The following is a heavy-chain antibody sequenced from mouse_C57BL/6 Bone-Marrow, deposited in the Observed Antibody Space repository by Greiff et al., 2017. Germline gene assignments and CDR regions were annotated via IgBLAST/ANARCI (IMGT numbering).Heavy chain of an antibody. CDR2: IDPENGDT. J-gene: IGHJ2*01. Sequence: EVQLQQSGAELVRPGASVKLSCTASGFNINDDYMHWVKQRPEQGLEWIGRIDPENGDTEYASKFQGKATITADTSSITAYLQLSSLTSEDSAVYYCTTYGLFDYWCWGTAPTVTA. D-gene: IGHD1-1*02. V-gene: IGHV14-4*01. CDR3: TTYGLFDY. CDR1: GFNINDDY.